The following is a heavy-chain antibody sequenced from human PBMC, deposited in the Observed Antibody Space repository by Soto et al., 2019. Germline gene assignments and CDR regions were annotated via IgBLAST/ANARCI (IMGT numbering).Heavy chain of an antibody. CDR3: ARGMYYYDSSHPTGY. CDR2: ISYDGSNK. V-gene: IGHV3-30-3*01. CDR1: GFTFSSYA. Sequence: GSLRLSCAASGFTFSSYAMHWVRQAPGKGLEWVAVISYDGSNKYYADSVKGRFTISRDNSKNTLYLQMNSLRAEDTAVYYCARGMYYYDSSHPTGYWGQGTLVTVSS. J-gene: IGHJ4*02. D-gene: IGHD3-22*01.